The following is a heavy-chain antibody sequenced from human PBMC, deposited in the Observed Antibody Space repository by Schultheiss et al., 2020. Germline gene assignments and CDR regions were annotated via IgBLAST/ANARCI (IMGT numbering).Heavy chain of an antibody. V-gene: IGHV3-23*01. J-gene: IGHJ4*02. D-gene: IGHD4-23*01. CDR1: GFTFSSYA. Sequence: GGSLRLSCVASGFTFSSYAMSWVRQAPGKGLEWVSGISGSGDSTYYADSVKGRLTISRDNSKNTLYLQMNSLRAEDTAVYYCAKGAVVIRGSGCFDYWGQGTLVTVSS. CDR2: ISGSGDST. CDR3: AKGAVVIRGSGCFDY.